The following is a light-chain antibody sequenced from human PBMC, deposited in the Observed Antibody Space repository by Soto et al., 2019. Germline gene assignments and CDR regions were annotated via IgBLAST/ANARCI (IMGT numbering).Light chain of an antibody. CDR3: LQGTYWPYT. Sequence: DVVMTQSPLSLPVTLGQPASISCRSSQSPLYSDGNTYLNWFHHRPGQSPRRLIYNVAQRDSVGPDRFSGSGSGTDFTLQINRVEAEDVGVYYCLQGTYWPYTFGQGTKLEI. CDR2: NVA. CDR1: QSPLYSDGNTY. V-gene: IGKV2-30*01. J-gene: IGKJ2*01.